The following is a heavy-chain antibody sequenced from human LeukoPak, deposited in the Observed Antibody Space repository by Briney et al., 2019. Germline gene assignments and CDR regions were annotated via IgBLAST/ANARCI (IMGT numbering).Heavy chain of an antibody. D-gene: IGHD1-26*01. Sequence: GGSLRLSCAPSGFTASSNYMSWVRQAPGKGLEWVSVIYSGGSTYYADSVKGRFTISRDNSKNTLNLQMNSLRADDTAVYYCARDSPTVGGYGMDVWGQGTTVTVSS. CDR2: IYSGGST. J-gene: IGHJ6*02. CDR3: ARDSPTVGGYGMDV. CDR1: GFTASSNY. V-gene: IGHV3-53*01.